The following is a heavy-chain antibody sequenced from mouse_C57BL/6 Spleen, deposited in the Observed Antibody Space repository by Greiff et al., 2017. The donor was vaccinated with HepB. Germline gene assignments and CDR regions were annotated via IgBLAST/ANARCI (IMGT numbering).Heavy chain of an antibody. J-gene: IGHJ1*03. Sequence: VQLQQSGAELARPGASVKMSCKASGYTFTSYTMHWVKQRPGQGLEWIGYINPSSGYTKYNQKFKDKATLTADKSSSTAYMQLSSLTSEDSAVYYCASQGLRLYWYFDVWGTGTTVTVSS. V-gene: IGHV1-4*01. CDR1: GYTFTSYT. CDR2: INPSSGYT. CDR3: ASQGLRLYWYFDV. D-gene: IGHD2-4*01.